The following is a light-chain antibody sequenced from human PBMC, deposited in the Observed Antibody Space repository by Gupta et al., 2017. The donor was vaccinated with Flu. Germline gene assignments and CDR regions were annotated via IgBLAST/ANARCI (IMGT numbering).Light chain of an antibody. CDR3: QHEGNTPRT. CDR1: KAIKDNY. J-gene: IGKJ2*01. CDR2: GAS. V-gene: IGKV3-20*01. Sequence: DTLSLSPGERATLSCRASKAIKDNYLAWYQQRPGQAPRLLIYGASNRATGIPDRFSGSGSGTDFTLSINGLQSEDFAVYYCQHEGNTPRTFGQGTMLDTK.